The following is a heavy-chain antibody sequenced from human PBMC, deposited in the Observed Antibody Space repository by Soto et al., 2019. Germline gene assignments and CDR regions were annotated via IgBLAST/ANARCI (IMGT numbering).Heavy chain of an antibody. Sequence: QAQLVQSGAEVRKPGASVKVSCKASGYTFTTYDINWVRQAPGQGLEWLGWMDPNSGSTGYAQNFQGRITMTRNISINTAHMELSSLKSEDTAVYYCASERKFDFGRKGLDVWGQGTTVTVSS. CDR2: MDPNSGST. V-gene: IGHV1-8*01. CDR3: ASERKFDFGRKGLDV. J-gene: IGHJ6*02. D-gene: IGHD3-3*01. CDR1: GYTFTTYD.